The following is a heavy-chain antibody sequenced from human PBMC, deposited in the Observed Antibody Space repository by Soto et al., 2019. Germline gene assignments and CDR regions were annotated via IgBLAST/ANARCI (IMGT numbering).Heavy chain of an antibody. CDR1: GDSVSSNSAG. CDR3: ARGSWDDVSGHYYMDV. CDR2: TYYKSKWYY. D-gene: IGHD1-1*01. V-gene: IGHV6-1*01. Sequence: PSQTLSLTCDISGDSVSSNSAGWNWIRQTPSRGLEWLGRTYYKSKWYYTYAASVKSRITVSPDTSKNQYSLQMTSVTPVDTAVYYCARGSWDDVSGHYYMDVWDKGTTVTVSS. J-gene: IGHJ6*03.